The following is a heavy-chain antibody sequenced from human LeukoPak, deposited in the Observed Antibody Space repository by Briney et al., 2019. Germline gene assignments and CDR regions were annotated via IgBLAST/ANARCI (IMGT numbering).Heavy chain of an antibody. CDR2: INTDGGST. V-gene: IGHV3-74*01. CDR1: GFAFGSYW. Sequence: GGSLRLSCAASGFAFGSYWMHWVRQAPGKGLVWVSRINTDGGSTTYADSVKGRFTISRDNAKNTLYLQMNSLRAEDTAVYYCGRGFSIVPAGIPDYWGQGTLVTVSS. CDR3: GRGFSIVPAGIPDY. D-gene: IGHD2-2*02. J-gene: IGHJ4*02.